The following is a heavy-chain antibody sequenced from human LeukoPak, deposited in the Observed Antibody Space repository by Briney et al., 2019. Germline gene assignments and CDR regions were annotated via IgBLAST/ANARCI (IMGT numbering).Heavy chain of an antibody. D-gene: IGHD3-10*01. V-gene: IGHV3-74*01. CDR1: GFPFTSFW. CDR2: VNTDESST. CDR3: MRGHYYCMDV. Sequence: PGGSRRLSWPASGFPFTSFWMHWFRQPQGRGRVWVSAVNTDESSTTYADSVKGRFTTSRANAKNTLYLQMNSLRVEDTAVYYCMRGHYYCMDVWGQGTTVTVSS. J-gene: IGHJ6*02.